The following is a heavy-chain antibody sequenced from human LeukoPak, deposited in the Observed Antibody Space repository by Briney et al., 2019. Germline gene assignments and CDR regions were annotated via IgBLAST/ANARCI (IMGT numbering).Heavy chain of an antibody. Sequence: GRSLRLSCAASGFTFSSYGMHWVRQAPGKGLEWVAVIWYDGSNKYYADSVKGRFTISRDNSKNTLYLQMNSLRAEDTAVYYCARQEGGEGRWFDPWGQGTLVTVSS. CDR1: GFTFSSYG. J-gene: IGHJ5*02. V-gene: IGHV3-33*01. CDR2: IWYDGSNK. CDR3: ARQEGGEGRWFDP. D-gene: IGHD3-16*01.